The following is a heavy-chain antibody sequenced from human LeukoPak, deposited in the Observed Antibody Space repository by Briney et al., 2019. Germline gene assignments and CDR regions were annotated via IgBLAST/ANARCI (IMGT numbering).Heavy chain of an antibody. CDR3: APIAARPGKDDY. D-gene: IGHD6-6*01. Sequence: SETLSLTCAVYGGSFSGYYWSWIRQPPGKGLEWIGEINHSGSTNYNPSLKSRVTISVDTSKNQFSLKLSSVTAADTAVYYCAPIAARPGKDDYWGQGTLVTVSS. V-gene: IGHV4-34*01. CDR1: GGSFSGYY. CDR2: INHSGST. J-gene: IGHJ4*02.